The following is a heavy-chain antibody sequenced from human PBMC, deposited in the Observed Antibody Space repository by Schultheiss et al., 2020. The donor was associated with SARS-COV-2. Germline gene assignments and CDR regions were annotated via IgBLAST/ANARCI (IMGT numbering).Heavy chain of an antibody. V-gene: IGHV4-34*01. CDR1: GESFSGYY. Sequence: SQTLSLTCAVYGESFSGYYWSWIRLPPGKGLEWIGEINQGGIPYYNPSLKSRVTMSREMSKNQVSLKLSSVTAADTAVYYCASYRQLGTLGTWRYGMDVWGHGTTVTVSS. J-gene: IGHJ6*02. CDR3: ASYRQLGTLGTWRYGMDV. D-gene: IGHD6-13*01. CDR2: INQGGIP.